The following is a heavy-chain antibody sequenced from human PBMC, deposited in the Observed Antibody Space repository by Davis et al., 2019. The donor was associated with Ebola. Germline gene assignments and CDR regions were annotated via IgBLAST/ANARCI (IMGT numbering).Heavy chain of an antibody. Sequence: PGGSLRLSCKGSGYSFTSYWIGWVRQMPGKGLEWMGIIYPGDSDTRYSPSFQGQVTISADKSISTAYLQWSSLKASDTAMYYCARYRGDFPSSFIGFGVVIGKGFDPWGQGTLVTVSS. CDR2: IYPGDSDT. CDR3: ARYRGDFPSSFIGFGVVIGKGFDP. CDR1: GYSFTSYW. V-gene: IGHV5-51*01. J-gene: IGHJ5*02. D-gene: IGHD3-3*01.